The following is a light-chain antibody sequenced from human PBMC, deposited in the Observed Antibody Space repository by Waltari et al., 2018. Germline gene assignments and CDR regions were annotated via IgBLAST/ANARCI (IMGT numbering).Light chain of an antibody. Sequence: ENVLTQSPGTLSLSQGERATLSCRASQSVSNNDLAWYQQKPGQAPRLLIYGASRRATGIPDRFSGSGSGTDFTLTISRLEPEDFAVYYCQQYGRSPDAFGPGTKVDIK. J-gene: IGKJ3*01. CDR2: GAS. CDR1: QSVSNND. V-gene: IGKV3-20*01. CDR3: QQYGRSPDA.